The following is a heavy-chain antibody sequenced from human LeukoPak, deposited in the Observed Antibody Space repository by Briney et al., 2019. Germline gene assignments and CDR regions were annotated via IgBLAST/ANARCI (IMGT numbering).Heavy chain of an antibody. Sequence: GGSLRLSCAASGFTFSSYAMSRVRQAPGKGLEWVSAISGSGGSTYYADSVKGRFTISRDNSKNTLYLQMNSLRAEDTAVYYCAKDLPDIVVVPAAISKFDYWGQGTLVTVSS. J-gene: IGHJ4*02. D-gene: IGHD2-2*01. CDR1: GFTFSSYA. CDR2: ISGSGGST. CDR3: AKDLPDIVVVPAAISKFDY. V-gene: IGHV3-23*01.